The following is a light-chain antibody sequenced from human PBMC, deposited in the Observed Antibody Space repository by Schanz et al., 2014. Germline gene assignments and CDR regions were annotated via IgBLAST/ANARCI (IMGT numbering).Light chain of an antibody. J-gene: IGKJ5*01. CDR1: QSVSSN. V-gene: IGKV3-15*01. CDR2: GAS. CDR3: QQRSNWPPVT. Sequence: EIVMTQSPATLSVSPGERATLSCRASQSVSSNLAWYQQKPGQAPRLLIYGASTRAIGIPARFSGSGSGTDFTLTISSLEPEDFAVYYCQQRSNWPPVTFGQGTRLEIK.